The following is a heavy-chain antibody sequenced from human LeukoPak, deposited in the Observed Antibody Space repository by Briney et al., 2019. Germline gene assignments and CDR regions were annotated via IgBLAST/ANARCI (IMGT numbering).Heavy chain of an antibody. CDR3: ARDRRTMIVVVSMPVGY. CDR2: INPNSGGT. V-gene: IGHV1-2*02. Sequence: GASVKVSCKASGYTFTGYYMHWVRQAPGQGLEWMGWINPNSGGTNYAQKFQGRVTMTRDTSISTAYMELSRLRSDGTAVYYCARDRRTMIVVVSMPVGYWGQGTLVTVSS. J-gene: IGHJ4*02. D-gene: IGHD3-22*01. CDR1: GYTFTGYY.